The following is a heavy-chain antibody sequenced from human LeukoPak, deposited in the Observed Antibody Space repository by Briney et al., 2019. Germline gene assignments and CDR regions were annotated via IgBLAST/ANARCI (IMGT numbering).Heavy chain of an antibody. CDR1: GFTFSSYS. J-gene: IGHJ4*02. V-gene: IGHV3-21*01. D-gene: IGHD6-13*01. CDR3: ARDPGGIAVAGTNFDY. Sequence: PGGSLRLSCAASGFTFSSYSMKWVRQTPGKGMERVSSISSSSSYIYYADSVKGRFTTSRDNAKNSLYLQMNSLRAEDTAVYYCARDPGGIAVAGTNFDYWGQGTLVTVSS. CDR2: ISSSSSYI.